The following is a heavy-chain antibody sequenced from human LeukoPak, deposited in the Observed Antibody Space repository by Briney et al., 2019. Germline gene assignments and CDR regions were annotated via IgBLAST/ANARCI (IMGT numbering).Heavy chain of an antibody. J-gene: IGHJ4*02. D-gene: IGHD6-19*01. CDR3: ARGSIAVAGLN. CDR2: INPSGGST. Sequence: ASVKVSCKASGYTFTGYYMHWVRQAPGQGLEWMGWINPSGGSTSYAQKFQGRVTMTRDMSTSTVYMELSSLRSEDTAVYYCARGSIAVAGLNWGQGTLVTVSS. V-gene: IGHV1-46*01. CDR1: GYTFTGYY.